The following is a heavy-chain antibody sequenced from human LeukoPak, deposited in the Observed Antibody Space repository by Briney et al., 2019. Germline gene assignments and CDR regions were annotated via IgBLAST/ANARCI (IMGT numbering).Heavy chain of an antibody. J-gene: IGHJ4*02. CDR2: IWYNGSKK. V-gene: IGHV3-33*01. CDR3: ARDPYGSGDGYFDY. CDR1: GFTFSDHG. D-gene: IGHD3-10*01. Sequence: GRSLRLSCAASGFTFSDHGMHWVRQAPGKGLEWVAIIWYNGSKKYYAESVKGRFTISRDNSKNTLYLQMSSLTAEDTAVYYCARDPYGSGDGYFDYWGQGTLVTVSS.